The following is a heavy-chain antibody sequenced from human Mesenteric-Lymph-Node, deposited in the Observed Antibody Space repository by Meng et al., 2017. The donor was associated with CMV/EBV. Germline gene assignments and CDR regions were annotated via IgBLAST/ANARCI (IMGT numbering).Heavy chain of an antibody. V-gene: IGHV1-8*01. Sequence: VSSKASGYNVNSYDINWVRQATGQGLEWMGWMNPNSGNTGYAQKFQGRVTMTRNTSISTAYMELSSLRSEDTAVYYCARSVGYPANYWGQGTLVTVSS. CDR3: ARSVGYPANY. J-gene: IGHJ4*02. D-gene: IGHD3-16*02. CDR1: GYNVNSYD. CDR2: MNPNSGNT.